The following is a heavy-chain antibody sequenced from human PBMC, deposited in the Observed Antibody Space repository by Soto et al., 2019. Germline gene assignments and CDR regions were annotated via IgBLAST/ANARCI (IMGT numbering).Heavy chain of an antibody. CDR2: IYPGDSES. V-gene: IGHV5-51*01. J-gene: IGHJ4*02. CDR1: GYSFTTYW. CDR3: ARLLNTYYFDF. Sequence: GESLTTSCKGPGYSFTTYWIVWVPQMPGKGLEWMGVIYPGDSESRYSPSFQGQVPISADKSISTAYLQWSSLKASDTAMYYCARLLNTYYFDFWGQGTMVTVSS.